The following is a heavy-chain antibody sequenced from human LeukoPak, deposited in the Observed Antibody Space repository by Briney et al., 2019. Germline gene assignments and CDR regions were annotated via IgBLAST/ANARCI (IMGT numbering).Heavy chain of an antibody. CDR2: IWYDGSNK. CDR1: GFTFSSYG. J-gene: IGHJ4*02. CDR3: ARGRFPTVTMFDY. D-gene: IGHD4-17*01. Sequence: PGGSLRLSCAASGFTFSSYGMHWVRQAPGKGLEWVAVIWYDGSNKYYADSVKGRFTISRDNSKNTLYLQMNSLRDEDTAVYYCARGRFPTVTMFDYWGQGTLVTVSS. V-gene: IGHV3-33*01.